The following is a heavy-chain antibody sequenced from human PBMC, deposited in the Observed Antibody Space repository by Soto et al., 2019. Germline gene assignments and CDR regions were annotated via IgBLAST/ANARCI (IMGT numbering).Heavy chain of an antibody. D-gene: IGHD3-16*01. Sequence: EVQLLESGGGVVQPGGSLEISCGASGFNFGNYAMSWVRQAPGKGPEWVSSVGGTGSDTDYADSVRGRFTISRDNSKNTLYLHMNSLRAEDTAIYFCAKDFIPRNSIYAPFDIWGQGTTVSVSS. V-gene: IGHV3-23*01. CDR3: AKDFIPRNSIYAPFDI. J-gene: IGHJ3*02. CDR1: GFNFGNYA. CDR2: VGGTGSDT.